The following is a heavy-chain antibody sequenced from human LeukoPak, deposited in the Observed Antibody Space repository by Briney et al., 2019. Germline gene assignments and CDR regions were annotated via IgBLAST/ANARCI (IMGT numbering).Heavy chain of an antibody. CDR3: AKSGHAPRVVVPAALQ. D-gene: IGHD2-2*02. Sequence: PGGSLRLSCAASGFTFSSYAMSWVRQAPGKGLEWVSAISGSGGSTYYADSVKGRFTISRDNSKNTLYLQMNSLRAEDTAVYYCAKSGHAPRVVVPAALQWGQGTLVTVSS. J-gene: IGHJ4*02. V-gene: IGHV3-23*01. CDR2: ISGSGGST. CDR1: GFTFSSYA.